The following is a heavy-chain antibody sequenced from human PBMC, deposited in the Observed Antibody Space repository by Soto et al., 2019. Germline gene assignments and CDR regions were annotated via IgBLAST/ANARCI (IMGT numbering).Heavy chain of an antibody. CDR3: ARDHLGAYHAFDI. Sequence: SETLSLTCSVSGGSISSGDYYWSWIRQPPGKGLEWIGYIYYSGSTYYNPSLKSRVTISVDTSKNQFSLKLSSVTAADTAVYYCARDHLGAYHAFDIWGQGTMVTVSS. J-gene: IGHJ3*02. D-gene: IGHD7-27*01. V-gene: IGHV4-30-4*01. CDR1: GGSISSGDYY. CDR2: IYYSGST.